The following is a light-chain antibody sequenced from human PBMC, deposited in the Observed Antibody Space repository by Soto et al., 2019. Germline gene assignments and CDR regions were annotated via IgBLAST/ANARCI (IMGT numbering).Light chain of an antibody. J-gene: IGLJ3*02. CDR2: RND. Sequence: QSVLTQPPSASGTPGQRVTISCSGSISNLGSNFVFWYQQLPGAAPKLLISRNDKRPSGVPDRFSGSKSGTSASLAISGLRSEDEADYHCAAWDDSLSGVVFGGGTKVTVL. CDR3: AAWDDSLSGVV. CDR1: ISNLGSNF. V-gene: IGLV1-47*01.